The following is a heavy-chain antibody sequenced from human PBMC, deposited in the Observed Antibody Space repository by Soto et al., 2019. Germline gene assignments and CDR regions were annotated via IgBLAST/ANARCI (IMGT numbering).Heavy chain of an antibody. CDR3: AKALPYCGGDCYPNNWFDP. J-gene: IGHJ5*02. D-gene: IGHD2-21*01. Sequence: GGSLRLSCAASGFTFSSYAMSWVRQAPGKGLEWVSAISGSGGSTYYADSVKGRFTISRDNSKNTLYLQMNSLRAEDTAVYYCAKALPYCGGDCYPNNWFDPWGQGTLVTVSS. V-gene: IGHV3-23*01. CDR1: GFTFSSYA. CDR2: ISGSGGST.